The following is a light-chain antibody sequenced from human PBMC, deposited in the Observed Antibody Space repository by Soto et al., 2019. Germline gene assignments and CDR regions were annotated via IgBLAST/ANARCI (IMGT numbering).Light chain of an antibody. V-gene: IGKV3-11*01. Sequence: EIVLTQSPATLSLSPGERATLSCRASQSVSSYLAWYPQKPGQAPRLLIYDASNRATGIPARFSGSGAGTECTRTISSLQSEDVATDYCQQYNSYTWTFGQGTKVDIK. CDR3: QQYNSYTWT. J-gene: IGKJ1*01. CDR1: QSVSSY. CDR2: DAS.